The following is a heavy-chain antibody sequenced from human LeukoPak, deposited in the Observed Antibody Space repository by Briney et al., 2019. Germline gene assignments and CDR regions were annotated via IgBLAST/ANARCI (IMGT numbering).Heavy chain of an antibody. CDR3: AREDGYNWNYGY. CDR2: ISSSGSTI. CDR1: GFTFSSYE. Sequence: GGSLRLSCAASGFTFSSYEMNWVRQAPGKGLEWVSYISSSGSTIYYADSVKGRFTISRDNAKNSLYLQMNSLRAEDTAVYYCAREDGYNWNYGYWGQGTLVTVPS. V-gene: IGHV3-48*03. J-gene: IGHJ4*02. D-gene: IGHD1-20*01.